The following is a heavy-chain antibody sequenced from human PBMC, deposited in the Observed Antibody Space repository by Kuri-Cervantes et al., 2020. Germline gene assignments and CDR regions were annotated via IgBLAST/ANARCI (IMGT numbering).Heavy chain of an antibody. V-gene: IGHV3-11*04. CDR1: GFTFSDFY. CDR2: ISSTGSII. J-gene: IGHJ5*02. CDR3: ARGGLYYYDSSGPAGWFDP. D-gene: IGHD3-22*01. Sequence: GESLKISCAASGFTFSDFYMNWIRQAPGKGLEWVSYISSTGSIIYYTDSVKGRFTISRDNAKNSLYLQMNSLRAEDTAVYYCARGGLYYYDSSGPAGWFDPWGQGTLVTVSS.